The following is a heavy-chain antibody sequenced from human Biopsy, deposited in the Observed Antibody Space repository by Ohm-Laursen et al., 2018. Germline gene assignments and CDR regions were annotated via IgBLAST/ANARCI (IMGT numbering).Heavy chain of an antibody. J-gene: IGHJ6*02. V-gene: IGHV1-46*01. CDR2: INPTGGTT. CDR3: ARDETGSSVFGPYYYGMDV. Sequence: SVKVSCKASGYTFGNYGTNWVRQAPGQGLEWMGIINPTGGTTSYAEKFQGRVTLTRDTSTGTVYLELNSLIYEDTALYYCARDETGSSVFGPYYYGMDVWGQGTTVTVSS. D-gene: IGHD3-9*01. CDR1: GYTFGNYG.